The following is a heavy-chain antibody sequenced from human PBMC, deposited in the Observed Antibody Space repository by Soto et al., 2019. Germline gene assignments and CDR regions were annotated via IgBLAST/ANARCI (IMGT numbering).Heavy chain of an antibody. D-gene: IGHD2-8*01. Sequence: GGSLRLSCAASGFTFSSYAMHWVRQAPGKGLEWVAVISYDGSNKYYADSVKGRFTISRDNSKNTLYLQMNSLRAEDTAVYYCARDPLGGYCTNGVCYPTLYYYYGMDVWGQGTTVTVSS. V-gene: IGHV3-30-3*01. CDR1: GFTFSSYA. J-gene: IGHJ6*02. CDR3: ARDPLGGYCTNGVCYPTLYYYYGMDV. CDR2: ISYDGSNK.